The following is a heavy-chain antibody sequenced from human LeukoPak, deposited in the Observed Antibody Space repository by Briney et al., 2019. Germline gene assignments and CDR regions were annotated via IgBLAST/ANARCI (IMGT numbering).Heavy chain of an antibody. D-gene: IGHD3-3*01. CDR2: ISYDGSNK. Sequence: GRSLRLSCAASGFTFSSHAMHWVRQAPGKGLEWVAVISYDGSNKYYADSVKGRFTISRDNSKSTLYLQMNSLRAEDTAVYYCARVVVISDFWSGYPTGLYYYYYGMDVWGQGTTVTVSS. CDR1: GFTFSSHA. J-gene: IGHJ6*02. CDR3: ARVVVISDFWSGYPTGLYYYYYGMDV. V-gene: IGHV3-30-3*01.